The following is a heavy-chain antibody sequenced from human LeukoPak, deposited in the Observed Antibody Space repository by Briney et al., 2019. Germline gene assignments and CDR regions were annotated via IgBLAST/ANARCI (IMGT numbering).Heavy chain of an antibody. CDR1: GFTVSSNY. J-gene: IGHJ6*04. V-gene: IGHV3-23*01. D-gene: IGHD2-2*01. CDR3: AKEGRCSSTSCYYYGMDV. CDR2: ISGSGGST. Sequence: PGGSLRLSCAASGFTVSSNYMSWVRQAPGKGLEWVSAISGSGGSTYYADSVKGRFTISRDNSKNTLYLQMNSLRAEDTAVYYCAKEGRCSSTSCYYYGMDVWGKGTTVTVSS.